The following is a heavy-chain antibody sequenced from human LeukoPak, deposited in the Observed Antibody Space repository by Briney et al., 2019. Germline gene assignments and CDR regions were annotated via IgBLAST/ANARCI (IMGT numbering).Heavy chain of an antibody. CDR2: IYYSGST. Sequence: SETLSLTCTVSGGSISSYYWSWIRQPPGKGLEWIGYIYYSGSTNYNPSLKSRVTISVDTSKNLFSLKLSSVTAADTAVYYCARGGYDFWSGSKNWFDPWGQGTLVTVSS. D-gene: IGHD3-3*01. CDR1: GGSISSYY. V-gene: IGHV4-59*01. J-gene: IGHJ5*02. CDR3: ARGGYDFWSGSKNWFDP.